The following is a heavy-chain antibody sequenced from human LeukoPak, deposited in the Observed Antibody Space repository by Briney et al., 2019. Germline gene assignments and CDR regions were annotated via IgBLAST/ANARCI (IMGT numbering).Heavy chain of an antibody. Sequence: GSLRLSCAASGFTFSSYAMSWIRQPPGKGLEWIGSIYYSGSTYYNPSLKSRVTISVDTSKNQFSLKLTSVTAADTAVYYCARAPPSSWYEGYYFDYWGQGTLVTVSS. D-gene: IGHD6-13*01. J-gene: IGHJ4*02. CDR1: GFTFSSYA. V-gene: IGHV4-39*07. CDR2: IYYSGST. CDR3: ARAPPSSWYEGYYFDY.